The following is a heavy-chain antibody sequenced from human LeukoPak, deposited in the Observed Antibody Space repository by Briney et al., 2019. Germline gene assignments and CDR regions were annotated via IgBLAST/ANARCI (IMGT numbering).Heavy chain of an antibody. Sequence: PGRSLRLFCAASGFTFSSYGMHWVRQAPGKGLEWVAVISYDGSNKYYADSVKGRFTISRDNSKNTLYLQMNSLRAEDTAVYYCAKEGAGWNYYGSNWFDPWGQGTLVTVSS. J-gene: IGHJ5*02. CDR2: ISYDGSNK. CDR3: AKEGAGWNYYGSNWFDP. D-gene: IGHD3-10*01. V-gene: IGHV3-30*18. CDR1: GFTFSSYG.